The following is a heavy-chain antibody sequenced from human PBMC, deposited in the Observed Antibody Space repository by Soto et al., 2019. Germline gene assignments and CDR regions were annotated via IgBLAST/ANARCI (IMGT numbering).Heavy chain of an antibody. J-gene: IGHJ3*02. CDR3: ARDAYSSSSYAPLDAFDI. CDR1: GYTFTGYY. CDR2: INPNSGGT. D-gene: IGHD6-6*01. V-gene: IGHV1-2*04. Sequence: ASVKVSCKASGYTFTGYYMHWVRQAPGQGLEWMGWINPNSGGTNYAQKFQGWVTMTRDTSISTAYMELSRLRSDDTAVYYCARDAYSSSSYAPLDAFDIWGQGTRVTVSS.